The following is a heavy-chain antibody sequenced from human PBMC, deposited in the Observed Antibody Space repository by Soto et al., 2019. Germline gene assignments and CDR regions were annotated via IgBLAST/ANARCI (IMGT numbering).Heavy chain of an antibody. V-gene: IGHV3-7*03. D-gene: IGHD6-13*01. J-gene: IGHJ3*02. CDR3: ARETPFGSSSWYGAFDI. Sequence: GGSLRLSCAASGFTFSIYWMSWVRHAPGKGLEWVANIKQDGSEKYYVDSVKGRFTISRDNAKNSLYLQMNSLRAEDTAVYYCARETPFGSSSWYGAFDIWGQGTMVTVSS. CDR2: IKQDGSEK. CDR1: GFTFSIYW.